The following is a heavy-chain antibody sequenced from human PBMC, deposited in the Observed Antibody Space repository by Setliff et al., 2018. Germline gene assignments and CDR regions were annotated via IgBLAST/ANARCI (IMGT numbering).Heavy chain of an antibody. D-gene: IGHD2-2*01. Sequence: GGSLRLSCAASGFTFSPYIIHWVRQAPGKGLEWVALISNDDTKKYFADSVKGLFTISRDNAKNSLYLQMNSLRAEDTAVYYCTRVGYCSGPTCYPFDSWGQGNLVTVSS. CDR2: ISNDDTKK. J-gene: IGHJ4*02. V-gene: IGHV3-30*03. CDR3: TRVGYCSGPTCYPFDS. CDR1: GFTFSPYI.